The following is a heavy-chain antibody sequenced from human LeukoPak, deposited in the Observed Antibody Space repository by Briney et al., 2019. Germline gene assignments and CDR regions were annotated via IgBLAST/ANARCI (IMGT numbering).Heavy chain of an antibody. V-gene: IGHV3-21*01. CDR1: GFTFSSYS. Sequence: GGSLRLSCAASGFTFSSYSMNWVRQAPGKGLEWVSSISSSSSYIYYADSVKGRFTICRDNAKNSLYLQMNSLRAEDTAVYYCARDKLAGTTVTTPDYWGQGTLVTVSS. CDR3: ARDKLAGTTVTTPDY. CDR2: ISSSSSYI. D-gene: IGHD4-17*01. J-gene: IGHJ4*02.